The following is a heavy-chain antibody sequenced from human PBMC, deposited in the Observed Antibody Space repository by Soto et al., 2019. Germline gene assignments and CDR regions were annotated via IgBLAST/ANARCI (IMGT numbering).Heavy chain of an antibody. Sequence: EVQLVESGGGLVQPGGSLKLSCAASGFTFSGSAMHWVRPASGKGLEWVGRIRSKANSYSTAYAASVKGRFTISRDDSKRPAYLLLNSLKTEDTAVYYCTRISRTTGTTDAFDIWGQGTMVTVSS. D-gene: IGHD1-1*01. CDR3: TRISRTTGTTDAFDI. J-gene: IGHJ3*02. CDR1: GFTFSGSA. V-gene: IGHV3-73*02. CDR2: IRSKANSYST.